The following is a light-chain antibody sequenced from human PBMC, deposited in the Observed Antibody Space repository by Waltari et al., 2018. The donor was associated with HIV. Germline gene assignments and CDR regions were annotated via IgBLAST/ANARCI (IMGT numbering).Light chain of an antibody. CDR2: AAS. V-gene: IGKV1-39*01. CDR3: QQSYTSPV. J-gene: IGKJ3*01. Sequence: DIQMTQSPSSLSASMGDTVTITCRASQTILNYLNWYQHKPGKAPNLLIYAASTLQGGVPSRFSGGGSGTDFTLTISGLQLDDFATYYCQQSYTSPVFGPGTRVDMK. CDR1: QTILNY.